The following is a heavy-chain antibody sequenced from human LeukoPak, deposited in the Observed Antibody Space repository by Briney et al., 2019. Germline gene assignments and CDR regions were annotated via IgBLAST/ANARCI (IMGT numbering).Heavy chain of an antibody. CDR3: AKSVCTITSCQSYFDY. Sequence: GGSLRLSCAASGFTFSNNAMSWVRQAPGKGLEWVSAISGDSTWYADSVKGRFTISRDISKNTLYLQMNSLRAEDTAVYYCAKSVCTITSCQSYFDYWGQGTLLTVSS. CDR2: ISGDST. J-gene: IGHJ4*02. D-gene: IGHD2-2*01. CDR1: GFTFSNNA. V-gene: IGHV3-23*01.